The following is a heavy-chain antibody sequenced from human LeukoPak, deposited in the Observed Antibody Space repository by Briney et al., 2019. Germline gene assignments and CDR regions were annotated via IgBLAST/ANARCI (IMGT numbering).Heavy chain of an antibody. CDR2: ISSTDISSSSSNI. CDR1: GFTFSTYA. V-gene: IGHV3-48*02. CDR3: ARGGGDTGYSRSWYFY. J-gene: IGHJ4*02. D-gene: IGHD6-13*01. Sequence: GGSLRLSCAASGFTFSTYAMHWVRQAPGKGLEWVSYISSTDISSSSSNIHYADSVKGRFTISRDNAKNSLYLQMNSLRDEDTAVYYCARGGGDTGYSRSWYFYWGQGTLVTVSS.